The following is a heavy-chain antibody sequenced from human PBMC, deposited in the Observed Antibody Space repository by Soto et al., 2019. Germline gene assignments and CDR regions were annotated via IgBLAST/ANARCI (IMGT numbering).Heavy chain of an antibody. J-gene: IGHJ6*02. V-gene: IGHV4-39*01. CDR3: ARLSAAGNYYYYGMDV. Sequence: SETLSLTCTVSGGSISSSSYYWGWIRQLPGKGLEWIGGMYYSGSTYYNPSLKSRVTIFVDTSKNQFSLKLSSVTAADTAVYYCARLSAAGNYYYYGMDVWGQGTTVTVSS. CDR2: MYYSGST. D-gene: IGHD6-13*01. CDR1: GGSISSSSYY.